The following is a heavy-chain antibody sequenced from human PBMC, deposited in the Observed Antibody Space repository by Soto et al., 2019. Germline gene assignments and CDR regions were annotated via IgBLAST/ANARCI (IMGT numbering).Heavy chain of an antibody. Sequence: SVKVSCKASGGTFSSYAISWVRQAPGQGLEWMGGIIPIFGTANYAQKFQGRVTITADESTSTAYMELSSLRSEDTAVYYCARSQEVLLWFGDAFDIWGQGTMVTVS. J-gene: IGHJ3*02. CDR3: ARSQEVLLWFGDAFDI. D-gene: IGHD3-10*01. V-gene: IGHV1-69*13. CDR2: IIPIFGTA. CDR1: GGTFSSYA.